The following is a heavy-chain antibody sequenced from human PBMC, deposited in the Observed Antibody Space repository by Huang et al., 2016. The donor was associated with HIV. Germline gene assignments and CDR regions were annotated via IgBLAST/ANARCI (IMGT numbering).Heavy chain of an antibody. CDR3: ARDPLDIRRHFDF. CDR1: GYTFSSHA. Sequence: QVQLVQSGAEVKKPGTSVKVSCKTSGYTFSSHALHWLRQAPGKRPEWMGWINGGNGDTKYSQKCQGRVTITSDTSANIGYMELNSLLSEDTAVYYCARDPLDIRRHFDFWGQGSLVTVSS. J-gene: IGHJ4*02. CDR2: INGGNGDT. V-gene: IGHV1-3*01. D-gene: IGHD3-3*01.